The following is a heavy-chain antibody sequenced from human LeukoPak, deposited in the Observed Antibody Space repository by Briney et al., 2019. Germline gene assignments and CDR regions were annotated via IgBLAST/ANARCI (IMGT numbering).Heavy chain of an antibody. CDR3: ARGDYDFWSGYLYYYYYMDV. Sequence: GGSLRLSCEASGFTFSSYAMHWVRQAPGKGLVWVSRINSDGSSTSYADSVKGRFTISRDNAKNTLYLQMNSLRAEDTAVYYCARGDYDFWSGYLYYYYYMDVWGKGTTVTVSS. CDR1: GFTFSSYA. D-gene: IGHD3-3*01. J-gene: IGHJ6*03. CDR2: INSDGSST. V-gene: IGHV3-74*01.